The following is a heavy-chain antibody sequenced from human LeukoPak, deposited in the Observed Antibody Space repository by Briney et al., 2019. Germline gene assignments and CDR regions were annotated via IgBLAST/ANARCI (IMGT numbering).Heavy chain of an antibody. CDR2: IYTSGST. CDR1: GGSISSGSYY. V-gene: IGHV4-61*02. Sequence: PSQTLSLTCTVSGGSISSGSYYWSWIRQPAGKGLEWIGRIYTSGSTNYNPSLKSRVTISVDTSKNQFSLKLSSVTAADTAVYYCARDRRPGYDFWSGYYRYYMDVWGKGTTVTVSS. D-gene: IGHD3-3*01. J-gene: IGHJ6*03. CDR3: ARDRRPGYDFWSGYYRYYMDV.